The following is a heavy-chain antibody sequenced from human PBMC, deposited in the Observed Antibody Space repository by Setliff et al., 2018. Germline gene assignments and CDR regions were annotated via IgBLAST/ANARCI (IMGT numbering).Heavy chain of an antibody. CDR1: GGSISRYY. CDR3: ARVDYGSGSYPSD. V-gene: IGHV4-4*08. J-gene: IGHJ4*02. Sequence: SETLSLTCTVSGGSISRYYWSWIRQPPGKGLEWIAHIHPSGSTSYNPSLKSRVTISVDTSKNQFSLKLTSVTAADTAVYYCARVDYGSGSYPSDWGQGALVTVSS. D-gene: IGHD3-10*01. CDR2: IHPSGST.